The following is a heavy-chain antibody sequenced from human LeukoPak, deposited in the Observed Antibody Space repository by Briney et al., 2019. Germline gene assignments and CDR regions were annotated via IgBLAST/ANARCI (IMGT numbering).Heavy chain of an antibody. CDR2: ILGSGRDT. V-gene: IGHV3-23*01. CDR3: AKGTLGSCSGVTCYEFDY. Sequence: GGSLRLSCAASGFTFSAYDMHWVPQAPGKRLEWVSSILGSGRDTYYADSVKGRITISRDNSKNTVYLQMNSLRAEDTALYYCAKGTLGSCSGVTCYEFDYWGQGTLVTVSS. J-gene: IGHJ4*02. CDR1: GFTFSAYD. D-gene: IGHD2-8*02.